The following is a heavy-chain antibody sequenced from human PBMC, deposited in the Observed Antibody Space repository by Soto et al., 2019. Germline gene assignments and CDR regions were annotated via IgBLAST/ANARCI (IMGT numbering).Heavy chain of an antibody. CDR3: ARPAITRGWYFDL. J-gene: IGHJ2*01. D-gene: IGHD1-20*01. CDR2: IYYSGST. CDR1: GGSISSGGYY. Sequence: QVQLQESGPGLVKPSQTLSLTCTVSGGSISSGGYYWSWIRQHPGKGLEWIGYIYYSGSTYYNPPLKSRVTISVDTSKNQFSLKLSSVTAAATAVYYCARPAITRGWYFDLWGRGTLVTVFS. V-gene: IGHV4-31*03.